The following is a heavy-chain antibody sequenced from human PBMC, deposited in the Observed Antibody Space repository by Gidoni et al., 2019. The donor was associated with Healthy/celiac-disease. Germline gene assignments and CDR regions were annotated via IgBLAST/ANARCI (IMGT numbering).Heavy chain of an antibody. J-gene: IGHJ4*02. CDR3: AKVVFYDFWSGYYDFDY. CDR1: GFTFSSYA. V-gene: IGHV3-23*01. Sequence: EVQLLESGGGLVQPGGSLRLSCAASGFTFSSYAMSWVRQAPGKGLEWVSAISGSGGSTYYADSVKGRFTISRDNSKNTLYLQMNSLRAEDTAVYYCAKVVFYDFWSGYYDFDYWGQGTLVTVSS. D-gene: IGHD3-3*01. CDR2: ISGSGGST.